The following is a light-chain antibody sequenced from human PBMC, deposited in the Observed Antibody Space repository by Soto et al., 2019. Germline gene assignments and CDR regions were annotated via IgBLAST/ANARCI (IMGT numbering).Light chain of an antibody. Sequence: EFVLTQSPGILSLSPGERATLSCRASQTVRNNYLAWYQQKPGQAPRLLIYDASSRATGIPDRFSGGGSGTDFTLTISRLEPEDFAVYYCQQYYITPLTFGGGTKVDIK. CDR1: QTVRNNY. J-gene: IGKJ4*01. CDR2: DAS. V-gene: IGKV3-20*01. CDR3: QQYYITPLT.